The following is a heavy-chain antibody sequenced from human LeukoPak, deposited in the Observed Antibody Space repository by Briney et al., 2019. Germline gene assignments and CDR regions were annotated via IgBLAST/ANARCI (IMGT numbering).Heavy chain of an antibody. CDR1: GFTFSSYT. D-gene: IGHD3-10*01. CDR3: ARGEGYYASGSYYIDY. CDR2: ITTSSTYI. V-gene: IGHV3-21*01. J-gene: IGHJ4*02. Sequence: RSGGSLRLSCAASGFTFSSYTMNWVRQAPGKGLEWVSSITTSSTYIYYADSVRGRFTISRDNAKNSLYLRMSSLRVEDTAVYYCARGEGYYASGSYYIDYWGQGTLVTVSS.